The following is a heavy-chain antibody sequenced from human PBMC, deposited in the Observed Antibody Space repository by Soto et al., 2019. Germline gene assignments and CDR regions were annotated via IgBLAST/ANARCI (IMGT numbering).Heavy chain of an antibody. Sequence: QVQLVESGGGVVQPARSLRLSCAASGFTFSSYAMHWVRQAPGKVLEWVAVISYDGSNKYYADSVKGRFSISRDNYKNALDVQINSWRAEDTAVYYCAKDVLRFLEWLAYGMDVWGQGTTVTDSS. V-gene: IGHV3-30-3*01. CDR1: GFTFSSYA. J-gene: IGHJ6*02. D-gene: IGHD3-3*01. CDR3: AKDVLRFLEWLAYGMDV. CDR2: ISYDGSNK.